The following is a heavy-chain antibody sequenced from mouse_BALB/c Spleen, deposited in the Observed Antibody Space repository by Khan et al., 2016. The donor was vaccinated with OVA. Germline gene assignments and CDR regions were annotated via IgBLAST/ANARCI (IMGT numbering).Heavy chain of an antibody. CDR1: GYTFTSFW. CDR2: IDPSKSET. J-gene: IGHJ3*01. D-gene: IGHD1-1*01. CDR3: ARGSYGSPFAY. Sequence: QVQLQQSGPELVRPGASVKMSCKASGYTFTSFWIHWVKQRPGQGLEWIGMIDPSKSETRLNQKFKDKATLTVDKSSNTAYMQISRLTSEDSAVYYCARGSYGSPFAYWGQGTLVTVSA. V-gene: IGHV1S127*01.